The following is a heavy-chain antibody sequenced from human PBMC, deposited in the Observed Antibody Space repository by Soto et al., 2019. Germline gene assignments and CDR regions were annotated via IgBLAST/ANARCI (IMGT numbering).Heavy chain of an antibody. CDR3: ARGPNSSSYYEFDC. D-gene: IGHD3-22*01. V-gene: IGHV4-30-2*01. CDR1: GGSISSGGYS. CDR2: IYDTGST. Sequence: PSETLSLTCEVSGGSISSGGYSWSWIRQPPGKGLEWIGYIYDTGSTYCTPSLKSRVTISVDRSKNQFSLKLSSVTAADTAVYYCARGPNSSSYYEFDCWGQGTLVTVSS. J-gene: IGHJ4*02.